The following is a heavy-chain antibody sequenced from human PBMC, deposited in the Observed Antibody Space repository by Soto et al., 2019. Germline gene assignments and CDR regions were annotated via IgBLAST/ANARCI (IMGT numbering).Heavy chain of an antibody. V-gene: IGHV3-30-3*01. J-gene: IGHJ5*02. CDR2: ISYDGSNK. Sequence: GGSLRLSCAASGFTFSSYAMHWVRQAPGKGLEWVAVISYDGSNKYYADSVKGRFTISRDNSKNTLYLQMNSLRAEDTAVYYCARNPSTIFGVVPPRGPWGQGTLVTVSS. CDR1: GFTFSSYA. D-gene: IGHD3-3*01. CDR3: ARNPSTIFGVVPPRGP.